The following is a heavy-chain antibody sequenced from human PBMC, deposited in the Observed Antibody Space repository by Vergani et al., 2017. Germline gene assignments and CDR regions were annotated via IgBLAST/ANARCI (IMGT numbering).Heavy chain of an antibody. J-gene: IGHJ4*02. Sequence: QVQLQESGPGLVKPSETLSLTCTVSGGSISSYYWSWIRQPPGKGLEWIGYIYYSGSTNYNPSLKSRVTISVDTSKNQFSLTLSSVTAADTAVYYCARQDSSTLFDYWGQGTLVTVSS. CDR3: ARQDSSTLFDY. CDR2: IYYSGST. V-gene: IGHV4-59*08. D-gene: IGHD6-13*01. CDR1: GGSISSYY.